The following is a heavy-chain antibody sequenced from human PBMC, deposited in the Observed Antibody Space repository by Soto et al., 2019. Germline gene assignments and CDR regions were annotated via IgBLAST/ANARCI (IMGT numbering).Heavy chain of an antibody. V-gene: IGHV1-3*01. J-gene: IGHJ5*02. CDR3: ARKIAAANWFAP. Sequence: GASVKVSSKASGYTFTSYAMHWVRQAPGQRLEWMGWINAGNGNTKYSQKFQGRVTITRDTSASTAYMELSSLRSEDTAVYYCARKIAAANWFAPWGQETLVTVSS. D-gene: IGHD6-13*01. CDR2: INAGNGNT. CDR1: GYTFTSYA.